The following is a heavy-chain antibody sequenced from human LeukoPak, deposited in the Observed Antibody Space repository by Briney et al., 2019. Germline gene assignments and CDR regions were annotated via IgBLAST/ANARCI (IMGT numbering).Heavy chain of an antibody. J-gene: IGHJ2*01. V-gene: IGHV3-11*01. CDR3: ATYDTSGRGSWYFDL. CDR1: EVTFTAYH. CDR2: ISASGNTK. Sequence: PGGSLRLSCVASEVTFTAYHMGWIRQAPGKGLEWLSYISASGNTKLYADSVKGRFTVSRDNAKNSLFLQITSLRADEDTAVYYCATYDTSGRGSWYFDLWGRGTLVTASS. D-gene: IGHD3-22*01.